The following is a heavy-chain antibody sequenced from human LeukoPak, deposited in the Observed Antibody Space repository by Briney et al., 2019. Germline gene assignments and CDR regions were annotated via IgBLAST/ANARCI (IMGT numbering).Heavy chain of an antibody. Sequence: GGSLRLSCAASGFTFSNYEMNWVRQAPGKGLEWVSYITTSGSTIYYADSVKGRFTISRDNAKNSLHLQMNSLRAEDTAVYYCARDGHSGYDHFDYWGQGTLVTVSS. CDR3: ARDGHSGYDHFDY. CDR2: ITTSGSTI. CDR1: GFTFSNYE. V-gene: IGHV3-48*03. J-gene: IGHJ4*02. D-gene: IGHD5-12*01.